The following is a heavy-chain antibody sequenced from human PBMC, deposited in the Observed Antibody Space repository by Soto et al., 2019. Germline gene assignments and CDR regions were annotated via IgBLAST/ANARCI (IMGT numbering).Heavy chain of an antibody. CDR2: TYYRSKWYN. CDR3: ARQRRVTDAVYYYYMDV. J-gene: IGHJ6*03. D-gene: IGHD6-25*01. Sequence: PSQTLSLTCVISGDSVSSNSAAWNWIRQPPSRGLEWLGRTYYRSKWYNDYAVSVKSRITINPDTSKNQFSLQLNSVTPEDTAVYYCARQRRVTDAVYYYYMDVWGKGNTVTVSS. V-gene: IGHV6-1*01. CDR1: GDSVSSNSAA.